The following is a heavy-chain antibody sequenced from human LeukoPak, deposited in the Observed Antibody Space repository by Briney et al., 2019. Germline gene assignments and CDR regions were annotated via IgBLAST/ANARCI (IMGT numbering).Heavy chain of an antibody. J-gene: IGHJ2*01. D-gene: IGHD3-3*01. CDR3: AKGNYDFWGGYYRYFDL. V-gene: IGHV3-23*01. CDR1: GFTFSSYA. CDR2: ISGSGGST. Sequence: PGGSLRLSCAASGFTFSSYAMSWVRQAPGKGLEWVSAISGSGGSTYYADSVKGLFTTSRDNSKNTLYLQMNSMRAEDTAVYYCAKGNYDFWGGYYRYFDLWGRGTLVTVSS.